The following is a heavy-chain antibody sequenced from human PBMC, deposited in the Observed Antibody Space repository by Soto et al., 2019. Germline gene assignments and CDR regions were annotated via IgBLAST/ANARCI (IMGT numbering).Heavy chain of an antibody. J-gene: IGHJ5*02. CDR3: ARGPKLMVYAIYGWFDP. CDR1: GFTFSSYS. D-gene: IGHD2-8*01. V-gene: IGHV3-21*01. Sequence: GGSLTLFCAAYGFTFSSYSMNWVRQAPGKGLEWVSSISSSSSYIYYADSVPGRFTISRDNAKNSLYLQMNSLRAEDTAVYYCARGPKLMVYAIYGWFDPWGQGTLVTVSS. CDR2: ISSSSSYI.